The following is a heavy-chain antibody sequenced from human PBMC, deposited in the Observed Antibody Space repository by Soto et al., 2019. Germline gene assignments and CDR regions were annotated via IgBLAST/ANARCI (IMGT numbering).Heavy chain of an antibody. D-gene: IGHD2-2*01. CDR3: ARGHTTSPNWFDP. CDR1: GFTFSGYW. Sequence: RRLSCAASGFTFSGYWMSWVRQAPGKGLEWVANIKQDGSEKFYVDSVKGRFTISKDNAKNSVYLQMNSLRAEDTAVYYCARGHTTSPNWFDPWGQGTLVTVSS. J-gene: IGHJ5*02. V-gene: IGHV3-7*03. CDR2: IKQDGSEK.